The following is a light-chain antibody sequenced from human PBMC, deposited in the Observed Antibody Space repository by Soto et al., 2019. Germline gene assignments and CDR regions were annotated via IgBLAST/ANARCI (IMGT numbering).Light chain of an antibody. CDR2: GAS. CDR3: QQYGSSPSWT. J-gene: IGKJ1*01. CDR1: QSVSSN. Sequence: EIVKTQSPATLSVSPGERATLSCRASQSVSSNLAWYQQKPGQAPRLLIYGASTRATGIPARFSGSGSGTDFTLTISRLEPEDFAVYYCQQYGSSPSWTFGQGTKVDI. V-gene: IGKV3-15*01.